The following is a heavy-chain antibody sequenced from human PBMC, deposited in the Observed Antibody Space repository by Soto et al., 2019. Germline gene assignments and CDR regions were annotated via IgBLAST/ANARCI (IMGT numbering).Heavy chain of an antibody. CDR3: ARASDTSGYYY. V-gene: IGHV1-69*01. CDR2: ILPVFDEL. J-gene: IGHJ4*02. D-gene: IGHD3-3*01. CDR1: GGAFKNYA. Sequence: QVQLVQSESEVKKPGSSVKVSCQGSGGAFKNYAISWVRQAPGRGLEWVGGILPVFDELNYAPGLQGRVTITADDATSTAHVELGILTSEDTAVYFCARASDTSGYYYWGQGTLVTVSS.